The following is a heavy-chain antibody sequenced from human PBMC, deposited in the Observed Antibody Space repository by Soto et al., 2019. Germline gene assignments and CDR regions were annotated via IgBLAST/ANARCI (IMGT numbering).Heavy chain of an antibody. Sequence: SVKVSCKASGGTFSSYAISWVRQAPGQGLEWMGGIIPIFGTVNYAQKFQGRVTITADESTSTAYMELSSLRSEDTAVYYCARDSPDTAMVPGYYYGMDVWGQGTTVTVSS. D-gene: IGHD5-18*01. CDR1: GGTFSSYA. V-gene: IGHV1-69*13. CDR3: ARDSPDTAMVPGYYYGMDV. CDR2: IIPIFGTV. J-gene: IGHJ6*02.